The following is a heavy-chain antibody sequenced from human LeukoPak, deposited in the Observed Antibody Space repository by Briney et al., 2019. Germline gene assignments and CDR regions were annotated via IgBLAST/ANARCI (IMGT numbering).Heavy chain of an antibody. V-gene: IGHV3-48*03. CDR1: ASTFSDSA. Sequence: GGSLRLSCAASASTFSDSAMHWVRQAPGKGLKWVSYISSSGSTIYYADSVKGRFTISRDNAKNSLYLQMNSLRAEDTAVYYCASSGYYYYFDYWGQGTLVTVSS. J-gene: IGHJ4*02. CDR2: ISSSGSTI. CDR3: ASSGYYYYFDY. D-gene: IGHD3-22*01.